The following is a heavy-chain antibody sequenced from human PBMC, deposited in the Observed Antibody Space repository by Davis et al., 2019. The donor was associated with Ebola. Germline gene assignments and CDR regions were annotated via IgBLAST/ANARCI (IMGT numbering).Heavy chain of an antibody. CDR1: GFTFSNFP. CDR2: ISPNGGRT. CDR3: ATAPL. V-gene: IGHV3-64*04. J-gene: IGHJ4*02. Sequence: GGSLRLSCSASGFTFSNFPFQWVRQAPGKGPEYVSSISPNGGRTNYADSVKGRFTVSRDNSKNTMYLEVKSLRGDDTAVYYCATAPLWGQGTLVTVSS.